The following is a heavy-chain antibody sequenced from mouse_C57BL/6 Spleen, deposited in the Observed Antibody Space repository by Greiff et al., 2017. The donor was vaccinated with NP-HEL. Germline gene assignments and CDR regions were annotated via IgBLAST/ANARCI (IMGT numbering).Heavy chain of an antibody. CDR1: GFTFSDYG. Sequence: DVKLVESGGGLVKPGGSLKLSCAASGFTFSDYGMHWVRQAPEKGLEWVAYISSGSSTIYYADTVKGRFTISRDNAKNTLFLQMTSLRSEDTAMYYCAKVDYDDGFAYWGQGTLVTVSA. V-gene: IGHV5-17*01. CDR3: AKVDYDDGFAY. J-gene: IGHJ3*01. D-gene: IGHD2-4*01. CDR2: ISSGSSTI.